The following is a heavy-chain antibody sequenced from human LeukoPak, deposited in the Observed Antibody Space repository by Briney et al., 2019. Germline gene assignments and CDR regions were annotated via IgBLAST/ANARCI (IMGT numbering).Heavy chain of an antibody. J-gene: IGHJ6*03. CDR2: IYYSGST. Sequence: SETLSLTCTVSGGSISSSSYYWGWIRQPPGKGLEWIGSIYYSGSTYYNPSLKSRVTISVDTSKNQFSLKLSSVTAADTAVYYCARGLSYYYGSGSYYPSGWPYYYYMDVWGKGTTVTVSS. CDR1: GGSISSSSYY. V-gene: IGHV4-39*01. CDR3: ARGLSYYYGSGSYYPSGWPYYYYMDV. D-gene: IGHD3-10*01.